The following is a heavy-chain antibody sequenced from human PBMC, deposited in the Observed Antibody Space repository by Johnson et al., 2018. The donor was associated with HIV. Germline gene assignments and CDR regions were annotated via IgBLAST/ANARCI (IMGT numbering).Heavy chain of an antibody. CDR2: INSDGSST. V-gene: IGHV3-74*01. CDR3: AREGYSYGYDAFDI. D-gene: IGHD5-18*01. CDR1: GFTFSSYW. J-gene: IGHJ3*02. Sequence: VQLVESGGGLVQPGGSLRLSCAASGFTFSSYWMHWVRQAPGKGLVWVSRINSDGSSTSYADSVKGRFTIYRDNAKNTLYLQMNSLRAEDTAVYYCAREGYSYGYDAFDIWGQGTMVTVSS.